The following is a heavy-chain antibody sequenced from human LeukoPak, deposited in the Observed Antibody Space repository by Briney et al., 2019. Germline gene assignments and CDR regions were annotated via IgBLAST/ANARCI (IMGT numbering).Heavy chain of an antibody. V-gene: IGHV1-46*01. D-gene: IGHD5-24*01. Sequence: APVKVSCKASGYTFTSYYMHWVRQAPGQGLEWMGIINPSGGSTSYAQKFQGRVTMTRDTSTSTVYMELSSLRSEDTAVYYCARDSGLRDGYNRLCYWGQGTLVTVSS. CDR1: GYTFTSYY. CDR3: ARDSGLRDGYNRLCY. J-gene: IGHJ4*02. CDR2: INPSGGST.